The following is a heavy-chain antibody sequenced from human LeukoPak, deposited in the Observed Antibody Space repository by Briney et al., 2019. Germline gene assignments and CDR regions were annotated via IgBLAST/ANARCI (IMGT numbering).Heavy chain of an antibody. J-gene: IGHJ5*02. CDR1: GGPISNYQ. CDR3: TRDTGTTGEVKFDP. Sequence: SETLSLTCTLSGGPISNYQWSWIRQPPGKGLEWIGYIYYSGSTNYNPSLKSRVTMSVDTSKSQFPLNLMSVTAADTAVYYCTRDTGTTGEVKFDPWGQGTLVTVSS. V-gene: IGHV4-59*12. CDR2: IYYSGST. D-gene: IGHD4-17*01.